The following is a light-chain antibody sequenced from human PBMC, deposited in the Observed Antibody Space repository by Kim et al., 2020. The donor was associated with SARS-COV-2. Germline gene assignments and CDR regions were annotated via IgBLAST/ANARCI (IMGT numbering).Light chain of an antibody. CDR3: QQYGSSPYT. V-gene: IGKV3-20*01. J-gene: IGKJ2*01. Sequence: EIVLTQSPGTLSLSPGERATLSCRASQSVSSSCLAWYQQKPGQAPSLLIYGASNRATGIPDRFSGSGSGTDFTLTISRLEPEDFAVYYCQQYGSSPYTFGQGTKLEI. CDR1: QSVSSSC. CDR2: GAS.